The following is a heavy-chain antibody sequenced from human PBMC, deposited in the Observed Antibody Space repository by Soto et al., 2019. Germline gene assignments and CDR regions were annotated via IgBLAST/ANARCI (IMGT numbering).Heavy chain of an antibody. V-gene: IGHV3-23*01. D-gene: IGHD6-13*01. J-gene: IGHJ1*01. CDR3: AKDQAAGGTISRYFQD. CDR1: GFTFSSYA. CDR2: ISGGGGTT. Sequence: EVQLLESGGGLVQPEGSLRLSCEASGFTFSSYAMSWVRQAPGKGLEWVSGISGGGGTTYYADSVKGRFTISRDNSKSTQYLKVNSLRAEDTAVYYCAKDQAAGGTISRYFQDWGQGTLVTVSS.